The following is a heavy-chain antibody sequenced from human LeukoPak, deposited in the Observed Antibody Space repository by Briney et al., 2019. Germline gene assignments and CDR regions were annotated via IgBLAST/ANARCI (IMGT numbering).Heavy chain of an antibody. J-gene: IGHJ4*02. CDR1: GGSFSGYY. D-gene: IGHD6-19*01. Sequence: PSETLSLTCAVYGGSFSGYYWSWIRQPPGKGLEWIGEINHSGSTNYNPSLKSRVTISVDTSKNQFSLKLSSVTAGDTAVYYCARGSGWYFPDYWGQGTLVTVSA. V-gene: IGHV4-34*01. CDR3: ARGSGWYFPDY. CDR2: INHSGST.